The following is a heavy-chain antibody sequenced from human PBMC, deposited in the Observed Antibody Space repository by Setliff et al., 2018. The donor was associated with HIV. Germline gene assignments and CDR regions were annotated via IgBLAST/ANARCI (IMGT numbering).Heavy chain of an antibody. CDR1: GYTLTNYY. J-gene: IGHJ1*01. D-gene: IGHD6-6*01. V-gene: IGHV1-46*01. Sequence: ASVKVSCKASGYTLTNYYTHWVRQAPGQGLEWMGIINPSSGSTTYAQKFQARVTMTRDTSTSTVYMELSSLRSEDTAVYYCARDPAPSSSASYFQHWGQGTPVTVSS. CDR2: INPSSGST. CDR3: ARDPAPSSSASYFQH.